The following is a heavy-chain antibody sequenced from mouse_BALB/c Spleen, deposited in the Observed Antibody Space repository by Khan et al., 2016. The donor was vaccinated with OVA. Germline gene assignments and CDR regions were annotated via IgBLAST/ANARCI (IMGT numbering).Heavy chain of an antibody. V-gene: IGHV1-81*01. Sequence: VQLQESGPELVKPGASVKMSCKASGYTFTAYLLSWVKQRTGQGLEWIGAIYPGSGYISYNEKFKDKATLTSDQSSNTTYMQLSSLTSEDSAVYFCARAGYGGFAYWGQGTLVTVSA. D-gene: IGHD3-2*02. CDR2: IYPGSGYI. CDR1: GYTFTAYL. CDR3: ARAGYGGFAY. J-gene: IGHJ3*01.